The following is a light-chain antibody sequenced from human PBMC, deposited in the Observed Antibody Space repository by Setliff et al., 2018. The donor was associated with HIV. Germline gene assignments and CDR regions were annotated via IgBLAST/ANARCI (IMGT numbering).Light chain of an antibody. CDR1: SSDVGSYNL. CDR3: CSYAGSYTLL. V-gene: IGLV2-23*02. CDR2: EVS. J-gene: IGLJ2*01. Sequence: QSVLAQPASVSGSPGQSITISCTGTSSDVGSYNLVSWYQQRPGKAPKLMIYEVSKRPSGVSNRFSGSESGNAASLTISGLQSEDEADYYCCSYAGSYTLLFGGGT.